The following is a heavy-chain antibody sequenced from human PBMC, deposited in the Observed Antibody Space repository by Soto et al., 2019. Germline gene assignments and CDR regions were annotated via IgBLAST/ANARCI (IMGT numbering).Heavy chain of an antibody. V-gene: IGHV1-18*04. J-gene: IGHJ6*02. CDR1: GYTFTSYG. CDR2: ISAYNGNT. CDR3: ASDRVDAAMVTFYYCLDV. D-gene: IGHD5-18*01. Sequence: ASVKVSCKASGYTFTSYGISWVRQAPGQGLEWMGWISAYNGNTNYAQKLQGRVTMTTDTSTSTAYMELRSLRSDDTAVYYCASDRVDAAMVTFYYCLDVWGQGTTVTVSS.